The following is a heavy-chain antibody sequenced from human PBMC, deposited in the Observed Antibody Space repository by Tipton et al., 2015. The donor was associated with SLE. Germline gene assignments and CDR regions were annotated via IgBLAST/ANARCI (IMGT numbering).Heavy chain of an antibody. Sequence: QLVQSGAEVKKPGESLKISCKGSGYSFTSYWIGWVRQMPGKGLEWMGIIYPGDSDTRYSPSFQGQVTISADKSISTAYLQWSSLKASDTAMYYCVRCAAYCSGGSCFDCWGQGTLVTVSS. CDR2: IYPGDSDT. V-gene: IGHV5-51*01. CDR3: VRCAAYCSGGSCFDC. CDR1: GYSFTSYW. J-gene: IGHJ4*02. D-gene: IGHD2-15*01.